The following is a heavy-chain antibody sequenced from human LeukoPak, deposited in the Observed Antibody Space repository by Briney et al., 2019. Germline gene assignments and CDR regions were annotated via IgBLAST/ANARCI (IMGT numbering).Heavy chain of an antibody. J-gene: IGHJ5*02. CDR2: ISWDGVIA. CDR3: AKARYCSSTSCPDNWFDP. D-gene: IGHD2-2*01. V-gene: IGHV3-43*01. CDR1: GFVFDDYT. Sequence: GESLRLSCAASGFVFDDYTMHWVRQAPGKGLEWVSLISWDGVIAHYSDSVKGRFTISRDNSKNSLYLQMNSLRTEDTALYYCAKARYCSSTSCPDNWFDPLGQGTLVTVSS.